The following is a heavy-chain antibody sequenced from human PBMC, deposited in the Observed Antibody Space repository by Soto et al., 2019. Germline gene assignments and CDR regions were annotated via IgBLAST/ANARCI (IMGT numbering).Heavy chain of an antibody. CDR2: IYYNVNT. J-gene: IGHJ4*02. D-gene: IGHD2-2*03. Sequence: SETLSLTCTVSGGSISSYYWSWIRQPPGKGLEWIGYIYYNVNTKYSPSLKSRVTMSVDTSKNHFSLKLISVTTADTAVYFCAREGNLGRWIQPLDSWGQGTLVTVSS. V-gene: IGHV4-59*01. CDR3: AREGNLGRWIQPLDS. CDR1: GGSISSYY.